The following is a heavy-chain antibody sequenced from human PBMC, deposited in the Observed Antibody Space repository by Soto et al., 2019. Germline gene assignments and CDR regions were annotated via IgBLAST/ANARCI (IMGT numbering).Heavy chain of an antibody. CDR2: IKQDGGDK. V-gene: IGHV3-7*01. Sequence: EVQLVESGGALVQPGGSLRLSCAASGFTFSNYWKSWVRQAPGKGLEWVAKIKQDGGDKYYVDSVKGRFTISRDNAKNSLSLQMSSLRVDDTAVYYCARARYAATPFDNWGQGTLVTVSS. D-gene: IGHD2-8*01. CDR3: ARARYAATPFDN. CDR1: GFTFSNYW. J-gene: IGHJ4*02.